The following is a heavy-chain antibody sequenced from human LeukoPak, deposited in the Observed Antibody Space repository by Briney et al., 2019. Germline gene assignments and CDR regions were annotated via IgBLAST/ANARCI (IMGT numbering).Heavy chain of an antibody. CDR2: ISDNGAGT. V-gene: IGHV3-23*01. CDR1: GFTYSRYA. J-gene: IGHJ2*01. Sequence: GGSLRLSCAASGFTYSRYAMSWVRQAPGRGLEWVSSISDNGAGTFYADSVKGRFTISRDNSDKTLYLQMNSLRAEDTAVYYCAKRSLSGTWYFDLWGRGTLVIVSS. D-gene: IGHD3-3*01. CDR3: AKRSLSGTWYFDL.